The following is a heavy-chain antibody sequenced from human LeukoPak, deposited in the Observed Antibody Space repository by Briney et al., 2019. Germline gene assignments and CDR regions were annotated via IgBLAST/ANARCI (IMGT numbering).Heavy chain of an antibody. CDR3: AVGSGLGY. CDR2: INHSGST. V-gene: IGHV4-34*01. D-gene: IGHD1-26*01. Sequence: SETLSLTCAVYGGSFSGYYWSWIRHPPGKGLEWIGEINHSGSTNYNPSLKSRVTISVDTSKNQFSLKLSSVTAADTAVYYCAVGSGLGYWGQGTLVTVSS. CDR1: GGSFSGYY. J-gene: IGHJ4*02.